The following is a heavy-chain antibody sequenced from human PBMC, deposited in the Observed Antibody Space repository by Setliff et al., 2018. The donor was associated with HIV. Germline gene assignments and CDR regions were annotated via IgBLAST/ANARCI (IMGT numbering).Heavy chain of an antibody. CDR1: GGTFSDYA. V-gene: IGHV1-69*05. CDR3: ARVPSPFVQGGYFDD. Sequence: ASVKVSCKVSGGTFSDYAVTWVRQAPGQGLEWMGGVIPVFGTGNYAQKFQGRVTITTDESTRTAYMELRSLRSEDTAVYYCARVPSPFVQGGYFDDWGQGTLVTVSS. J-gene: IGHJ4*01. D-gene: IGHD3-16*01. CDR2: VIPVFGTG.